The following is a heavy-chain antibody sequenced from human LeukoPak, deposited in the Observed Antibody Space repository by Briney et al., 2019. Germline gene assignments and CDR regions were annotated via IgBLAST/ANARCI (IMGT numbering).Heavy chain of an antibody. Sequence: GGSLRLSCAASGFTFRSYGMHWVRQAPGKGLEWVAVISYDESYKYYADSVKGRFTISRDNSKNTLYLQMNSLRSDDTAVYYCARNRHNYYDSSGSGLIDYWGQGTLVTVSS. D-gene: IGHD3-22*01. CDR1: GFTFRSYG. CDR2: ISYDESYK. V-gene: IGHV3-30*03. J-gene: IGHJ4*02. CDR3: ARNRHNYYDSSGSGLIDY.